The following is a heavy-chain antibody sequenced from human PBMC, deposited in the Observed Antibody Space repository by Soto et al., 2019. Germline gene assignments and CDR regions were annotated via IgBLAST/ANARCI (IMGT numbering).Heavy chain of an antibody. CDR1: GGSFSGYY. J-gene: IGHJ3*02. CDR2: INHSGST. V-gene: IGHV4-34*01. Sequence: QVLLQQWGAGLLKPSETLSLTCAVYGGSFSGYYWSWIRQPPGKGLEWIGEINHSGSTNYNPSLKSRVTISVDTSKTQVSLKLSAVTAADTAVYYFARVIRQQWPHLAARERYDAFDIWGQGTMGTGSS. D-gene: IGHD6-19*01. CDR3: ARVIRQQWPHLAARERYDAFDI.